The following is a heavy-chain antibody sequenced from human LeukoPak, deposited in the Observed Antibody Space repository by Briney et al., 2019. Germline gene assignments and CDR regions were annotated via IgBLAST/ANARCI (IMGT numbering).Heavy chain of an antibody. Sequence: GGSLRLSCAASGLTFSSYAMSWVRQAPGKGPEWVSSISSTSTYIYYADSVKGRFTISRDNAKNSLYLQMNSLRAEDTAVYYCARDPAGVTAAGAFDYWGQGTLVTVSS. CDR2: ISSTSTYI. V-gene: IGHV3-21*01. CDR3: ARDPAGVTAAGAFDY. J-gene: IGHJ4*02. CDR1: GLTFSSYA. D-gene: IGHD6-13*01.